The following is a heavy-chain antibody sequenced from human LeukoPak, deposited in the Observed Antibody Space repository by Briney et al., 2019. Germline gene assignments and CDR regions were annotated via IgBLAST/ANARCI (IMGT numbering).Heavy chain of an antibody. CDR2: IRNDGSNK. Sequence: GGSLRLSCAASGFSFSSHGMLWVRQAPGKGLEWVAFIRNDGSNKYYGDSVKGRFTISRDNSKNTLYLQMNSLRPEDTAVYYCAKHDPGFDYWGQGTLVTVSS. V-gene: IGHV3-30*02. CDR1: GFSFSSHG. J-gene: IGHJ4*02. CDR3: AKHDPGFDY.